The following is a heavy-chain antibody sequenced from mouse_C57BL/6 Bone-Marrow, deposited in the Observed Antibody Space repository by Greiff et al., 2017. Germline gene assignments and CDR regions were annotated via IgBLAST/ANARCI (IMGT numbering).Heavy chain of an antibody. D-gene: IGHD1-1*01. CDR3: ARRLLRWFAY. J-gene: IGHJ3*01. CDR1: GFTFSSYG. Sequence: EVKLQESGGDLVKPGGSLKLSCAASGFTFSSYGMSWVRQTPDKRLEWVATISSGGSYTYYPDRVKGRFPISRDNAMNTLYLQMSSLKAEDTAMYYCARRLLRWFAYWGQGTLVTVSA. V-gene: IGHV5-6*02. CDR2: ISSGGSYT.